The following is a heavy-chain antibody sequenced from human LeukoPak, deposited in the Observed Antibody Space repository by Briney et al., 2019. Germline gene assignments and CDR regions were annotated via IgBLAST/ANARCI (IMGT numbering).Heavy chain of an antibody. D-gene: IGHD4-23*01. CDR2: IYYSGST. V-gene: IGHV4-31*03. CDR1: GGSISSGGYY. Sequence: PSETLSLTCTVSGGSISSGGYYWSWIRQHPGKGLEWIGYIYYSGSTYYNPSLKSRVTISVDTSKNQFSLKLSSVTAADTAVYYCARSGTTGVNAFDIWGQGTMVTVSS. CDR3: ARSGTTGVNAFDI. J-gene: IGHJ3*02.